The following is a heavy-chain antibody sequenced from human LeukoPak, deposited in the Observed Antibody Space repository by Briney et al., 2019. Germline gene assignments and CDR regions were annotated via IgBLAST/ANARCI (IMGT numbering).Heavy chain of an antibody. D-gene: IGHD1-26*01. CDR1: GYTFTSYY. Sequence: ASVKVSCKASGYTFTSYYMHWVRQAPGQGLEWMGIINPSGGSTSYAQKFQGRVTMTRDTSTSTVYMELSSLRSEDTAVYYCARDLGVGAYTGPFDYRGQGTLVTVSS. J-gene: IGHJ4*02. V-gene: IGHV1-46*01. CDR2: INPSGGST. CDR3: ARDLGVGAYTGPFDY.